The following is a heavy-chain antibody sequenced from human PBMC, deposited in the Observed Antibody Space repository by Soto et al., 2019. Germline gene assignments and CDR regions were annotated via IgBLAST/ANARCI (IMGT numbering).Heavy chain of an antibody. J-gene: IGHJ3*02. CDR3: ARGAGAAGTPGTVRFAFDI. Sequence: QVQLEQSGAEVKKNGASVKVSCKASGYTFSGYYMRWVRQAPGQGLEWMGWTNPNSGGTNYAQKFQGRVTMTRDTSISTGYLEVNGLRPDDTAVYYCARGAGAAGTPGTVRFAFDIWGQGTMVTVSS. CDR1: GYTFSGYY. D-gene: IGHD6-13*01. V-gene: IGHV1-2*02. CDR2: TNPNSGGT.